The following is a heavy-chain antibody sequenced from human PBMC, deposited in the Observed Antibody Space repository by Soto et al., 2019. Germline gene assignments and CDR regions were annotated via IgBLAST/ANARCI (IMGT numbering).Heavy chain of an antibody. CDR3: VKDRAQQLILGLWLDP. V-gene: IGHV4-4*07. D-gene: IGHD6-13*01. Sequence: PSETLSLTCTVSGGSVSSQYWSWIRQPAGKGLEWIGRIYNGGIPLIHPSLESRVALSLDTSKNQFSLTLSSVTAADTAVYYCVKDRAQQLILGLWLDPWGQGTLVTVSS. CDR2: IYNGGIP. CDR1: GGSVSSQY. J-gene: IGHJ5*02.